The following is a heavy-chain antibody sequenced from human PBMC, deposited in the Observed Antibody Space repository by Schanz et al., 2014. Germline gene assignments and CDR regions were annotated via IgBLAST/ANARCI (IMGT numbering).Heavy chain of an antibody. CDR1: GFTFSSYS. Sequence: EVQLVESGGGWVQPGGSLRLSCAASGFTFSSYSMNWVRQAPGKGLEWVSYVSRSTPDIYYADSVKGRFTMSRDNAKNSVYLQMNSLRAEDTAVYYCAKDISDTSGKDDYWGQGTLVTVSS. J-gene: IGHJ4*02. CDR2: VSRSTPDI. V-gene: IGHV3-48*01. CDR3: AKDISDTSGKDDY. D-gene: IGHD3-22*01.